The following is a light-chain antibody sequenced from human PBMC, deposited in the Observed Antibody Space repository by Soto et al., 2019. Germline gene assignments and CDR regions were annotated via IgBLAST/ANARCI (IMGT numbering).Light chain of an antibody. CDR3: LHHTTLIT. CDR1: QSISSY. J-gene: IGKJ4*01. V-gene: IGKV1-39*01. Sequence: IQMTSFPSTLSASVVCRFTFIFRASQSISSYLNWYQQKPGKAPKRLIHDASSLESGVPSRFSGSGSGTELTLPIRSPQPADLATYYGLHHTTLITYGVGTRVEIK. CDR2: DAS.